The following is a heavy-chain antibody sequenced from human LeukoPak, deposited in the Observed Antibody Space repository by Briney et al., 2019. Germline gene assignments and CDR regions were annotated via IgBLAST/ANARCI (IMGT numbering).Heavy chain of an antibody. CDR2: IYPGDSDS. D-gene: IGHD6-19*01. Sequence: GESLKISCQTSGYSFTNYWIGWVRQMPGKGLEWMGIIYPGDSDSRYSPSFQGQVTISADKSVSTAYLQWSSLRASDTAIYHCARASTDNAGWHRGSFDYWGQGTLVTVSS. J-gene: IGHJ4*02. CDR3: ARASTDNAGWHRGSFDY. V-gene: IGHV5-51*01. CDR1: GYSFTNYW.